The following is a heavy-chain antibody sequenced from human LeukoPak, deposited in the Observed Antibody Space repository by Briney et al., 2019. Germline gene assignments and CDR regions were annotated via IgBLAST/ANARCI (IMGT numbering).Heavy chain of an antibody. D-gene: IGHD3-10*01. J-gene: IGHJ3*02. CDR3: ARERVGDAFDI. CDR1: GGSFSGYY. V-gene: IGHV4-34*01. Sequence: SETLSLTCAVYGGSFSGYYWSWIRQPPGKGLEWIGEINHSGSTNYNPSLKSRVTISVDTSKNQFSLKLSSVTAADTAVYYCARERVGDAFDIWGQGTMVTVSS. CDR2: INHSGST.